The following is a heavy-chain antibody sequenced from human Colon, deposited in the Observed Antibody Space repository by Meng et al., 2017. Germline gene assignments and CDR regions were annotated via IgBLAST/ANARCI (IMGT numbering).Heavy chain of an antibody. Sequence: GKMQQSGPVMVSASNIFPLTRAIPGDRGSSNSAACNWIRQSPSRGLEWLGRTYYRSKWYTDYAVSVKSRITINPDTSKNQFSLQLNSVTPEDTAVYYCATWRFDYWGQGTLVTVSS. J-gene: IGHJ4*02. CDR1: GDRGSSNSAA. CDR3: ATWRFDY. CDR2: TYYRSKWYT. V-gene: IGHV6-1*01.